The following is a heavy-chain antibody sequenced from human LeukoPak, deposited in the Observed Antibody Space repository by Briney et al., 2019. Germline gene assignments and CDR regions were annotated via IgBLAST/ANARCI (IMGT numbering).Heavy chain of an antibody. J-gene: IGHJ4*02. CDR2: INSDGSIT. V-gene: IGHV3-74*01. CDR3: ARVLRYLADDY. CDR1: GFTFSNYW. Sequence: GGSLRLYCAASGFTFSNYWMHWVRQAPGKGLVCVSRINSDGSITSYADSVKGRFTISRDNAKNTLYLQMNSLRAEDTAVYYCARVLRYLADDYWGRGTLVTVSS. D-gene: IGHD3-9*01.